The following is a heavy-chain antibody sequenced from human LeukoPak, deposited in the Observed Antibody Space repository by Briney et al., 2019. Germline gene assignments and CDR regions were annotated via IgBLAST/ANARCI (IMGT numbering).Heavy chain of an antibody. V-gene: IGHV3-30*18. J-gene: IGHJ6*02. CDR2: ISYDGSNK. Sequence: PGGSLRLSCAASGFTFSSYGMHWVRQAPGKGLEWVAVISYDGSNKYYADSVKGRFTISRDNSKNTLYLQMNSLRAEDTAVYYCAKDFLGVRGVPYYYYYGMDVWGQGTTVTVSS. CDR3: AKDFLGVRGVPYYYYYGMDV. D-gene: IGHD3-10*01. CDR1: GFTFSSYG.